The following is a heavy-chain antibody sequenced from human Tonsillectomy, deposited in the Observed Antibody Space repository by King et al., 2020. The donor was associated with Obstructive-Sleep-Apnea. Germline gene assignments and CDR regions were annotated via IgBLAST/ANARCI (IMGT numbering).Heavy chain of an antibody. CDR1: GFTFNNFG. CDR3: AKDLAYGSGWYDGDY. Sequence: VQLVESGGGVVQPGRSLRLSCAASGFTFNNFGMSWVRQAPGKGLEWVAVISYNGSNIYYADPVKGRFTISRDNSRNTLYLQMNSLRAEDTAVYYCAKDLAYGSGWYDGDYWGQGSRVTVSS. J-gene: IGHJ4*02. CDR2: ISYNGSNI. V-gene: IGHV3-30*18. D-gene: IGHD6-13*01.